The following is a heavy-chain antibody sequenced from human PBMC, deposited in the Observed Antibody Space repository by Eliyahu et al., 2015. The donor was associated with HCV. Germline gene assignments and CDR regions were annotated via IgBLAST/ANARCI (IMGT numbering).Heavy chain of an antibody. CDR3: ARSRFRYDSPFRY. V-gene: IGHV4-34*01. CDR2: INHSGST. Sequence: QVQLQQWGAGLLKPSETLSLTCAVXGGSFSGYYWSWIRQPPGKGLXWIGEINHSGSTNYNPSLKSRVTISVDTSKNQFSLKLSSVTAADTAVYYCARSRFRYDSPFRYWGQGTLVTVSS. D-gene: IGHD3-3*01. J-gene: IGHJ4*02. CDR1: GGSFSGYY.